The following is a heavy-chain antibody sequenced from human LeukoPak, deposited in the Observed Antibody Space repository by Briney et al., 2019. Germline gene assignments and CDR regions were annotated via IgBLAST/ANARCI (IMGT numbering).Heavy chain of an antibody. CDR2: ISSSGSTI. CDR1: GFTFSDYY. D-gene: IGHD2-15*01. J-gene: IGHJ4*02. V-gene: IGHV3-11*04. Sequence: PGGSLRLSCAASGFTFSDYYMSWIRQAPGKGLEWVSYISSSGSTIYYADSVKGRFTISRDNAKNTLYLQMSSLRVEDTAVYYCARDWGRSFIDYWGQGTLVTVSS. CDR3: ARDWGRSFIDY.